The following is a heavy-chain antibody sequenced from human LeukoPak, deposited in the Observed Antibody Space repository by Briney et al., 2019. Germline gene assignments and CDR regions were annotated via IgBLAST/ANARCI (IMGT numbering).Heavy chain of an antibody. Sequence: GSLKLPRAASGFPLKGSTMHLVRQASGKRLGGVCPIRSKANSYATAYAASVKGRFTISRDDAKNTAYLQMDSLKTEDTAVYYCTSPQADSGATYFRHWGQGTLVTVSS. CDR3: TSPQADSGATYFRH. CDR2: IRSKANSYAT. CDR1: GFPLKGST. J-gene: IGHJ1*01. V-gene: IGHV3-73*01. D-gene: IGHD6-19*01.